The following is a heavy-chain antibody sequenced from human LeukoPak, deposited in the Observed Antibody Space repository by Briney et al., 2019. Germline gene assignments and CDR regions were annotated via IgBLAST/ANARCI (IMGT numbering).Heavy chain of an antibody. CDR3: ARGYDILTGYYVGSSQRDFDY. CDR2: ISAYNGNT. CDR1: GYTFTSYG. Sequence: ASVKVSCKASGYTFTSYGISWVRQAPGQGLEWMGLISAYNGNTNYAQKLQSRVTMTTDTSTSTAYMELRSLRSDDTAVYYCARGYDILTGYYVGSSQRDFDYWGQGTLVTVSS. J-gene: IGHJ4*02. V-gene: IGHV1-18*01. D-gene: IGHD3-9*01.